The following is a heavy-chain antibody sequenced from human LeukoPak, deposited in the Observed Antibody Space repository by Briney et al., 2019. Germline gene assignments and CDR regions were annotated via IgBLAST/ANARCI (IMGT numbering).Heavy chain of an antibody. Sequence: SETLSLTCTVSGGSISSSSYSWGWIRQPPGKGLEWIGSIYYSGTTYYNPSLKSRVTISVDTSKIQFSLKLSSVAATNTAVYFCARLRFDFWSGYTHPYFDYWGQGTLVTVSS. CDR2: IYYSGTT. D-gene: IGHD3-3*01. CDR3: ARLRFDFWSGYTHPYFDY. V-gene: IGHV4-39*01. J-gene: IGHJ4*02. CDR1: GGSISSSSYS.